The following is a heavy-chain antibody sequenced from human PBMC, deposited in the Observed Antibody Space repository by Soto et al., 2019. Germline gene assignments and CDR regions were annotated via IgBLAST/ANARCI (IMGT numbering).Heavy chain of an antibody. D-gene: IGHD6-19*01. CDR1: GGSITRNNHY. J-gene: IGHJ4*02. Sequence: QQELQESGPGLVKRSETLSLTCIVSGGSITRNNHYWGWIRQSPGKGLEWIGSILYSGSTNYNPSLKSRVTLSVETSKNQFSLKMSSVTAADTAVYSCARLGSSGWYQGSYFDYWGQGTLVTVSS. V-gene: IGHV4-39*01. CDR3: ARLGSSGWYQGSYFDY. CDR2: ILYSGST.